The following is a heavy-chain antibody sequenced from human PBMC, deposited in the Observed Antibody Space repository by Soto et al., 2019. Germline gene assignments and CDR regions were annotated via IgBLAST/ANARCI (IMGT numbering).Heavy chain of an antibody. Sequence: SETLSLTCTVSGGSISSSSYYWGWIRQPPGKGLEWIGSIYYSGSTYYNPSLKSRVTISVDTSKNQFSLKLSSVTAADTAVYYCARHLGGRFLEWSYYYYYYGMDVWGQGTTVTVSS. CDR2: IYYSGST. CDR1: GGSISSSSYY. D-gene: IGHD3-3*01. V-gene: IGHV4-39*01. J-gene: IGHJ6*02. CDR3: ARHLGGRFLEWSYYYYYYGMDV.